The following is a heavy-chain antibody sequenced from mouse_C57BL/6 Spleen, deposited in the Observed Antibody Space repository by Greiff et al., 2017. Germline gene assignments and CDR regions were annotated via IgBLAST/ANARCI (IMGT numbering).Heavy chain of an antibody. CDR1: GYTFTSYW. V-gene: IGHV1-7*01. D-gene: IGHD2-1*01. J-gene: IGHJ2*01. CDR2: INPSSGYT. Sequence: VQLQQSGAELAKPGASVKLSCKASGYTFTSYWMHWVKQRPGQGLEWIGYINPSSGYTKYNQKFKDKATLTEDKSSSTAYMQLSSLTYEDSAVYYCAMDYGNFSYWGQGTTLTVSS. CDR3: AMDYGNFSY.